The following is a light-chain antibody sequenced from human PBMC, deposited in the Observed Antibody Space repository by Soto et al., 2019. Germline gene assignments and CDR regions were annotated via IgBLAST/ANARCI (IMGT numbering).Light chain of an antibody. V-gene: IGLV2-14*01. J-gene: IGLJ1*01. CDR2: DVS. CDR1: SSVVGGYNY. CDR3: SSYTSSSTLYV. Sequence: QSVLNPPASVSGSPGQSITISCTGNSSVVGGYNYVSWYQQHPGKVLKLMIYDVSNRPSGVSNRFSGSKSGNTASLTISGLQAEDEADYYRSSYTSSSTLYVFGTGTKVTVL.